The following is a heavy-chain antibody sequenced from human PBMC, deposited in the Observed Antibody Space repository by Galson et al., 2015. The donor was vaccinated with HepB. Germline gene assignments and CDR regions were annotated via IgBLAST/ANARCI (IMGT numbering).Heavy chain of an antibody. CDR1: GYTFTSYY. D-gene: IGHD4-17*01. CDR2: INPNSGGT. J-gene: IGHJ3*02. CDR3: ARERGDHYGDYVGNAFDI. V-gene: IGHV1-2*04. Sequence: SVKVSCKASGYTFTSYYMHWVRQAPGQGLEWMGWINPNSGGTNYAQKFQGWVTMTRDTSISTAYMELSRLRSDDTAVYYCARERGDHYGDYVGNAFDIWGQGTMVTVSS.